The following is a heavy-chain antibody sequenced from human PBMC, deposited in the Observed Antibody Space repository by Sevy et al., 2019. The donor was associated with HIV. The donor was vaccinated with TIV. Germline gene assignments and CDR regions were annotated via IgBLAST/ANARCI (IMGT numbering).Heavy chain of an antibody. Sequence: GGSLRLSCVGSGFTFSSYSMNWVRQAPGKGLEWLSYMNSITSTIYYADSVKGRFTISRDNAKNSVSLQMHSLRAEDTAVYYCARNGGYAYYGMDVWGQGTTVTVSS. CDR2: MNSITSTI. V-gene: IGHV3-48*01. J-gene: IGHJ6*02. CDR3: ARNGGYAYYGMDV. CDR1: GFTFSSYS. D-gene: IGHD2-2*01.